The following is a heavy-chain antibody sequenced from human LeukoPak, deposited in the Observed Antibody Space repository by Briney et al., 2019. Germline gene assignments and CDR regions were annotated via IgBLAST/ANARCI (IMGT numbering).Heavy chain of an antibody. CDR1: GFTFSNYG. CDR2: ISGSGDDT. CDR3: AKRGSTAYSTPHFDF. V-gene: IGHV3-23*01. Sequence: GGSLRLSCAASGFTFSNYGMSWVRRAPGKGLEWVSGISGSGDDTPYADSVKGRFTISRDNSKNTLYLQMNNLRAEDTAVYYCAKRGSTAYSTPHFDFWGQGALVTVSS. D-gene: IGHD2-2*01. J-gene: IGHJ4*02.